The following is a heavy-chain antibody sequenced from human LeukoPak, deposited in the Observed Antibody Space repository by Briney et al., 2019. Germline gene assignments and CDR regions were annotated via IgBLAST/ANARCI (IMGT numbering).Heavy chain of an antibody. CDR1: GFTFSNAW. J-gene: IGHJ4*02. CDR3: STVEKPRGSSWSLDY. Sequence: GGSLRLSCAASGFTFSNAWMTWVRQAPGKGLEWVGRIKSKSDGGTIEYAAPVKGRFTISRDDSENTLYLQMNSLKTEDTAVYYCSTVEKPRGSSWSLDYWGQGTLVTVSS. CDR2: IKSKSDGGTI. V-gene: IGHV3-15*01. D-gene: IGHD6-13*01.